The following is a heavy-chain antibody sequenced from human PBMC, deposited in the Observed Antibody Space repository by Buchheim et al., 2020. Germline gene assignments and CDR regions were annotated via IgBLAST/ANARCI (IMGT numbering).Heavy chain of an antibody. D-gene: IGHD6-19*01. CDR2: IRYDGSNK. CDR1: GFTFSSYG. Sequence: QVQLVESGGGVVQPGRSLRLSCAASGFTFSSYGMHWVRQAPGKGLEWVAFIRYDGSNKYYADSVKGRFTISRDNSKNTLHLQMNSLRAEDTAVYYCAKDLWSSGWSYYYYYYGMDVWGQGTT. J-gene: IGHJ6*02. CDR3: AKDLWSSGWSYYYYYYGMDV. V-gene: IGHV3-30*02.